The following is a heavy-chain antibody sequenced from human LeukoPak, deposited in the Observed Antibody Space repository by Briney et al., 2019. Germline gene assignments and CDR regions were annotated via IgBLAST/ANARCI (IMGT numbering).Heavy chain of an antibody. J-gene: IGHJ4*02. CDR3: AKALLGYCSGGSCSLFDY. V-gene: IGHV3-23*01. CDR2: ISGSGGST. D-gene: IGHD2-15*01. Sequence: PGGSLRLSCAASGFTFSSYAMSWVRQAPGKGLEWVSAISGSGGSTYYADSVKGRFTISRGNSKNTLYLQMNSLRAEDTAVYYCAKALLGYCSGGSCSLFDYWGQGTLVTVSS. CDR1: GFTFSSYA.